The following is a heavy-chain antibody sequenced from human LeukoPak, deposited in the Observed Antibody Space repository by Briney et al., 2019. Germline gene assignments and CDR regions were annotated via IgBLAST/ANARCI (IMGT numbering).Heavy chain of an antibody. J-gene: IGHJ4*02. CDR3: ARERSNWYYLDY. D-gene: IGHD1-7*01. CDR2: INSGNGNT. V-gene: IGHV1-3*04. CDR1: GYSFTAYA. Sequence: ASVKVSCKTSGYSFTAYALHWVRQAPGQGLEWLGWINSGNGNTKYSQRLQGRLTITRDASANTGYLELSSLRSGDTAVFYCARERSNWYYLDYWGQGSLVTVS.